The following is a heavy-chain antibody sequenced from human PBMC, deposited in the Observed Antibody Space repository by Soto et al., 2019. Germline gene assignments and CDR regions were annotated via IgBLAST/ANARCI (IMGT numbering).Heavy chain of an antibody. J-gene: IGHJ6*02. D-gene: IGHD1-1*01. CDR2: IIPLFGTA. CDR3: AETTRNPYDYGMDV. CDR1: GGTFSSYA. Sequence: QVQLVQSGAEVKKPGSSVKVSCKASGGTFSSYAISWVRQAPGQGLEWMGGIIPLFGTATYAQKFQGTVTLTAANSRSTAYMELSSLRSEDTAVYYCAETTRNPYDYGMDVWGQGTTVTVSS. V-gene: IGHV1-69*14.